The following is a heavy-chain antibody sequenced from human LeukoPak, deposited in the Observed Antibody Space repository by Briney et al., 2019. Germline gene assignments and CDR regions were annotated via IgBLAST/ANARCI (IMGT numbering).Heavy chain of an antibody. CDR2: IYPGDSDT. Sequence: GESLKISCKGSGYSFTSYWIGWVRQLPGKGLEWRGIIYPGDSDTRYSPSFQGQVTISADKSISTAYLQWSSLKASDTAMYYCARIQPYIVVVPAAKGWFDPWGQGTLVTVSS. CDR1: GYSFTSYW. D-gene: IGHD2-2*01. CDR3: ARIQPYIVVVPAAKGWFDP. V-gene: IGHV5-51*01. J-gene: IGHJ5*02.